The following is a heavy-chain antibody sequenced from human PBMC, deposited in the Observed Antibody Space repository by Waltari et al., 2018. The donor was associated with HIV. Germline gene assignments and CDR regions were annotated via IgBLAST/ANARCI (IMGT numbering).Heavy chain of an antibody. V-gene: IGHV4-59*01. D-gene: IGHD1-1*01. Sequence: QIQLQEPGPGLVKPSETLSLTCTASNGSIKSSYWAWLRQSPGKGLEWIGNIFCNGGTNYNPSLKGRVTMSLDATNNQFSLKVFSVTAADTAVYFCVRKGLRYNGNAAYSWFGPWGRGTLVTVSS. CDR3: VRKGLRYNGNAAYSWFGP. CDR2: IFCNGGT. CDR1: NGSIKSSY. J-gene: IGHJ5*02.